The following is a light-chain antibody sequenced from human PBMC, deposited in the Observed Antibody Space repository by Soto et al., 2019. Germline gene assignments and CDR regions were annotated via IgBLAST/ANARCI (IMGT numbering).Light chain of an antibody. Sequence: IQMPQSPSTLSGSVGDRFTITCRASQTISSWLAWSQQKPGKAPKLLIYKASTLKSGVPSRVSGSGAGTEFTLTISSLQPDDCATYYCQHYNSYSEAFGHGTKVDIK. CDR2: KAS. CDR3: QHYNSYSEA. J-gene: IGKJ1*01. V-gene: IGKV1-5*03. CDR1: QTISSW.